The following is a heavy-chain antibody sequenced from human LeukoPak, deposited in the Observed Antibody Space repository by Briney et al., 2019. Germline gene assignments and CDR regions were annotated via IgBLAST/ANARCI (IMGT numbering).Heavy chain of an antibody. CDR1: GGSISSSSYY. CDR2: IYYSGST. CDR3: ARRGYCSGGSCYGEY. D-gene: IGHD2-15*01. V-gene: IGHV4-39*01. Sequence: SETLSLTCTVSGGSISSSSYYWGWIRQPPGKGLEWIGSIYYSGSTYYNPSLKSRVTISVDTSKNQFSLELSSVTAADTAVYYCARRGYCSGGSCYGEYWGQGTLVTVSS. J-gene: IGHJ4*02.